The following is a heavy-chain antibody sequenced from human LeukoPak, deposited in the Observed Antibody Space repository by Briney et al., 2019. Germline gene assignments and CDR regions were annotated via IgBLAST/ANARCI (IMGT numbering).Heavy chain of an antibody. D-gene: IGHD3-22*01. CDR1: GFTFSSYA. J-gene: IGHJ3*02. CDR2: ISGSGGST. CDR3: AKQDYDSSGYYGSSYAFDI. V-gene: IGHV3-23*01. Sequence: GGSLRLSCAASGFTFSSYAMSWVRQAPGKGLEWVSAISGSGGSTYYADSVKGRFTISRDNSKNTLYLQVNSLRAEDTAVYYCAKQDYDSSGYYGSSYAFDIWGQGTMVTVSS.